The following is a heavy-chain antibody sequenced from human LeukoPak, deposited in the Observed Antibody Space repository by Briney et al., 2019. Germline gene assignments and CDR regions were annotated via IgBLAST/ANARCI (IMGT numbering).Heavy chain of an antibody. Sequence: GGSLRLSCAASGFTLSSYAMSWVRQAPGKGLEWVSANSGSGGSTYYADSVKGRFTISRDNSKNTLYLQMNSLRAEDTAVYYCAKDSSSTSPNWFDPWGQGTLVTVSS. J-gene: IGHJ5*02. V-gene: IGHV3-23*01. CDR3: AKDSSSTSPNWFDP. D-gene: IGHD2-2*01. CDR2: NSGSGGST. CDR1: GFTLSSYA.